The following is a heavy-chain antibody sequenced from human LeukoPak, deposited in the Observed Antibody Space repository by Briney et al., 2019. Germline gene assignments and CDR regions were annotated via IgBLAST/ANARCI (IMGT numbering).Heavy chain of an antibody. CDR3: ARGLTTVTTLGWFDP. CDR1: GFTFSSYG. Sequence: PGGSLRLSCAASGFTFSSYGMHWVRQAPGQGLEWMGWINPNSGGTNYAQKFQGRVTMTRDTSISTAYMELSRLRSDDTAVYYCARGLTTVTTLGWFDPWGQGTLVTVSS. V-gene: IGHV1-2*02. D-gene: IGHD4-17*01. J-gene: IGHJ5*02. CDR2: INPNSGGT.